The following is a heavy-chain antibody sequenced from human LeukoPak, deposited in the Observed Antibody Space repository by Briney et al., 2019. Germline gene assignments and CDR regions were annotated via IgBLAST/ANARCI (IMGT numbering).Heavy chain of an antibody. J-gene: IGHJ4*02. Sequence: PGGSLRLSCAASGFTFSSYWMHWVRQAPGKGLVWVSRINTDGGSTNYADSVKGRFTMSRDNAKNTLYLQMNSLRAEDTAVYSCAREITTNGGRYFDYWGQGTLVTVSS. CDR1: GFTFSSYW. CDR2: INTDGGST. CDR3: AREITTNGGRYFDY. V-gene: IGHV3-74*01. D-gene: IGHD7-27*01.